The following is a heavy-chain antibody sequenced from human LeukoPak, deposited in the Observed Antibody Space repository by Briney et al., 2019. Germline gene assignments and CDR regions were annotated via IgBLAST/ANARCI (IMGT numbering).Heavy chain of an antibody. J-gene: IGHJ4*02. D-gene: IGHD2-2*01. CDR2: ISSSSSYI. CDR3: ARDRYCSSTSCYDAPDY. Sequence: GGSLRLSCTASGLTLSTAWMSWVRQAPGKGLEWVSSISSSSSYIYYADSVKGRFTISRDNAKNSLYLQMNSLRAEDTAVYYCARDRYCSSTSCYDAPDYWGQGTLVTVSS. CDR1: GLTLSTAW. V-gene: IGHV3-21*01.